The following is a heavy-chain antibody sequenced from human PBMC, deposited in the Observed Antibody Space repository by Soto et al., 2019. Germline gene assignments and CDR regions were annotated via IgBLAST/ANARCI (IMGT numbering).Heavy chain of an antibody. CDR3: ARDRIGYSSSWAYYYYYGMDV. J-gene: IGHJ6*02. CDR2: MNPNSGNT. D-gene: IGHD6-13*01. Sequence: ASVKVSCKASGYTFTSYDINWVRQATGQGLEWMGWMNPNSGNTGYAQKFQGRVTITADESTSTAYMELSSLRSEDTAVYYCARDRIGYSSSWAYYYYYGMDVWGQGTTVTVSS. V-gene: IGHV1-8*01. CDR1: GYTFTSYD.